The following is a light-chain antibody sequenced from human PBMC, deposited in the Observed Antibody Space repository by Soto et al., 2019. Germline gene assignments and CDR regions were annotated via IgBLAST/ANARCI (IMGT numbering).Light chain of an antibody. Sequence: QSVLTQPPSASGSPGQSVTISCTGTSSDVGGYNYVSWYQQHPGKAPKLMIYEVSKRPSGVPDRFSGSKSGNTASPTVSGLQAEDEADYYCSSYAGSNMVVFGGGTKVTVL. J-gene: IGLJ2*01. CDR2: EVS. CDR1: SSDVGGYNY. V-gene: IGLV2-8*01. CDR3: SSYAGSNMVV.